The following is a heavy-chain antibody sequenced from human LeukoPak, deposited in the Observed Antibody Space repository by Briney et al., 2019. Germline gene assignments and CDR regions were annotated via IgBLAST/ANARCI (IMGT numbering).Heavy chain of an antibody. V-gene: IGHV3-23*01. CDR3: AKSANYYDSSGYYFDY. D-gene: IGHD3-22*01. J-gene: IGHJ4*02. CDR2: ISGSGGST. Sequence: GGSLRLSCAASGFTFSSYAMSWVRQAPGKGLEWVSAISGSGGSTYYADSVKGRFTISRDNSKNTLYLQMNSLRAEDTAVYYCAKSANYYDSSGYYFDYWGQGTLVIVSS. CDR1: GFTFSSYA.